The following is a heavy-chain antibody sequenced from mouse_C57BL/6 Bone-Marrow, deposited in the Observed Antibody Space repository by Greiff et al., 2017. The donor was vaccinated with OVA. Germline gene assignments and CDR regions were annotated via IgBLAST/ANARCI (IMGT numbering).Heavy chain of an antibody. Sequence: VQLQQPGAELVKPGASVKMSCKASGYTFTSYWITWVKQRPGQGLEWIGDIYPGSGSTNYNEKFKSKATLTVDTSSSTSYMQLSSRTSADSSVYYAARLVYYTCYCAMDYWGQGTSVTVSS. J-gene: IGHJ4*01. CDR2: IYPGSGST. CDR3: ARLVYYTCYCAMDY. CDR1: GYTFTSYW. D-gene: IGHD1-1*01. V-gene: IGHV1-55*01.